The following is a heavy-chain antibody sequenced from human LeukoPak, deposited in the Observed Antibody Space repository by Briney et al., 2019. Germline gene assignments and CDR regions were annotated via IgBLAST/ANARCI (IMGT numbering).Heavy chain of an antibody. V-gene: IGHV3-49*04. CDR2: IRSKAYGGTT. Sequence: SCKASGGTFSSYAISWVRQAPGKGLEWVGFIRSKAYGGTTEYAASVKGRFTISRDDSKSIAYLQTNSLKTEDTAVYYCTRDYYDSSGYQEWFDYWGQGTLVTVSS. J-gene: IGHJ4*02. D-gene: IGHD3-22*01. CDR3: TRDYYDSSGYQEWFDY. CDR1: GGTFSSYA.